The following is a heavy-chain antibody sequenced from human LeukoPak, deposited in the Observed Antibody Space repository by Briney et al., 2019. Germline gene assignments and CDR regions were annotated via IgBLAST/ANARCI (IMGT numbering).Heavy chain of an antibody. CDR3: ARVLADGYYDFWSGYLGYMDV. CDR1: GFTFSAYN. CDR2: ITTSSSYM. V-gene: IGHV3-21*01. Sequence: GGSLRLSCAASGFTFSAYNMNWVRRTPGKGLEWVSSITTSSSYMFYADSVKGRFTISRDNAKNSLYLQMNSLRAEDTAVYYCARVLADGYYDFWSGYLGYMDVWGKGTTVTVSS. D-gene: IGHD3-3*01. J-gene: IGHJ6*03.